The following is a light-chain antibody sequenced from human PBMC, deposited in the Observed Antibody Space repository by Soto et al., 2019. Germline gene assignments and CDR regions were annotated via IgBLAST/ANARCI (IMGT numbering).Light chain of an antibody. CDR1: SGSIASNY. CDR2: EDN. CDR3: QSYDGGWV. J-gene: IGLJ3*02. V-gene: IGLV6-57*04. Sequence: LTQPHSVSESPGKTVTISCTRSSGSIASNYVQWYQQRPGSVPTTVIYEDNQRPSGVPDRFSGSIDSSSNSASLTISGLKTEDEADYYCQSYDGGWVFGGGTKVTVL.